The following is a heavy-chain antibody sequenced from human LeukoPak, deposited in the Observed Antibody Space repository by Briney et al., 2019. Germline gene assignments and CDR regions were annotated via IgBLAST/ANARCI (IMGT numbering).Heavy chain of an antibody. CDR1: GFTFSSYR. CDR3: ARGLYGMDV. CDR2: ISSSSSTI. J-gene: IGHJ6*02. V-gene: IGHV3-48*02. Sequence: GGSLRLSCAASGFTFSSYRMNWVRQAPGKGLEWVSYISSSSSTIYYADSVKGRFTISRDNAKNSLYLQMNRLRDEDTAVYYCARGLYGMDVWGQGTTVTVSS.